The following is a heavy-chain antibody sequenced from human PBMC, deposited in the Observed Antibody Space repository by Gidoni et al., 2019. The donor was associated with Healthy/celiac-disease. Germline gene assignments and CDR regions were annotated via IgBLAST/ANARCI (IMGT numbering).Heavy chain of an antibody. CDR2: IWYDGSNK. V-gene: IGHV3-33*01. CDR3: ARAGPRDCSGSSCHGMDV. J-gene: IGHJ6*02. CDR1: GFTFSSYC. D-gene: IGHD2-15*01. Sequence: QVQLVESGGGVVQPGRSLRLSCAASGFTFSSYCMHWVRQAPGKGLEWVAVIWYDGSNKYYADSVKGRFTISRDNSKNTLYLQMNSLRAEDTAVYYCARAGPRDCSGSSCHGMDVWPRDHGHRLL.